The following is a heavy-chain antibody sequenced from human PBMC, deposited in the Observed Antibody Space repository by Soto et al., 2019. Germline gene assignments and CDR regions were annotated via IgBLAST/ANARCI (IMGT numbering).Heavy chain of an antibody. D-gene: IGHD3-10*01. V-gene: IGHV4-31*03. CDR2: IYYSGST. CDR3: ARSGLLWFGELPFDP. CDR1: GGSISSGGYY. J-gene: IGHJ5*02. Sequence: SETLSLTCTVSGGSISSGGYYWSWIRQHPGKGLEWIGYIYYSGSTYYNPSLKSRVTISVDTSKNQFSLKLSSVTAADTAVYCCARSGLLWFGELPFDPWGQGPLVTVSS.